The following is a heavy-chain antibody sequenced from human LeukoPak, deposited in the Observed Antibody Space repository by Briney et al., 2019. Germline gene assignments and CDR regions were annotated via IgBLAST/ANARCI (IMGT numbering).Heavy chain of an antibody. V-gene: IGHV5-51*01. Sequence: GESLKISCKGSGYSFSTHWIGWVRPMPGKDLEWMAIIYPGDSDTRYSPSFQGQVTISADKSISTAYLQWSSLKASDTAMYYCARVGYCSSRSCYYGMDVWGQGTTVTVSS. D-gene: IGHD2-2*01. CDR3: ARVGYCSSRSCYYGMDV. J-gene: IGHJ6*02. CDR1: GYSFSTHW. CDR2: IYPGDSDT.